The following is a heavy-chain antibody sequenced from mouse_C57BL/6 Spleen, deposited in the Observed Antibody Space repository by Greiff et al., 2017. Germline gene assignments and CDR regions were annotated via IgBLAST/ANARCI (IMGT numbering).Heavy chain of an antibody. V-gene: IGHV14-4*01. Sequence: VQLQQSGAELVRPGASVKLSCTASGFNIKDDYMHWVKQRPEQGLEWIGWIDPENGDTAYASTFPGKATITADTSSNTAYLQLSSLTSEDTAVYYCTHYGNYVRDYFDYWGQGTTLTVSS. CDR2: IDPENGDT. J-gene: IGHJ2*01. CDR1: GFNIKDDY. D-gene: IGHD2-1*01. CDR3: THYGNYVRDYFDY.